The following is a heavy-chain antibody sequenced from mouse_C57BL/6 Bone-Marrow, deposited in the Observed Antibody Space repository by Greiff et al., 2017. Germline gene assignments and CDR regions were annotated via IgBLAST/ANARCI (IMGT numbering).Heavy chain of an antibody. Sequence: VKLKQPGTELVKPGASVKLSCKASGYTFTSYWMHWVKQRPGQGLEWIGNINPSNGGTNYNEKFKSKATLTVDKSSSTAYMQLSSLTSEDSAVYYCARCGYDAHWYFDVWGTGTTVTVSS. CDR1: GYTFTSYW. V-gene: IGHV1-53*01. CDR2: INPSNGGT. J-gene: IGHJ1*03. D-gene: IGHD2-2*01. CDR3: ARCGYDAHWYFDV.